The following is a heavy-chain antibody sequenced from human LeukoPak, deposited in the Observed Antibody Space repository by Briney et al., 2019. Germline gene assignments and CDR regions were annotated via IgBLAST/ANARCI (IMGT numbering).Heavy chain of an antibody. Sequence: TGGSLRLSCAASGFTFNIYWMNWVRQAPGKGLEWVANIKKDGSDKSYVDSVKGRFTISRDNAKNSLYLQMDSLRAEDTAVYYCVRDYYRYFDCWGQGTLVTVSS. CDR3: VRDYYRYFDC. CDR2: IKKDGSDK. J-gene: IGHJ4*02. V-gene: IGHV3-7*01. D-gene: IGHD3-22*01. CDR1: GFTFNIYW.